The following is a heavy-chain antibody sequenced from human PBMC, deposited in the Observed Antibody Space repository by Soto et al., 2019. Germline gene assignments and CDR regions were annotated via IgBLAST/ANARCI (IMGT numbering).Heavy chain of an antibody. CDR1: GFALGGYW. CDR3: ARGHFNVAP. J-gene: IGHJ5*02. V-gene: IGHV3-74*01. CDR2: INGDGSST. Sequence: GGSLRISCAASGFALGGYWMHWVRQAPGKGLVWVSRINGDGSSTSYADSVEGRFTVSRDNARNTLYLHMKGLRVEDTAVYHCARGHFNVAPWGPGTLVTVSS. D-gene: IGHD2-21*01.